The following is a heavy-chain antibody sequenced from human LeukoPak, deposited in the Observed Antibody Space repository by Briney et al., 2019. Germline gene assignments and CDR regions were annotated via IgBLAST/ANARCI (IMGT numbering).Heavy chain of an antibody. J-gene: IGHJ4*02. D-gene: IGHD2-2*01. V-gene: IGHV4-34*01. CDR1: GGSFSGYY. CDR3: AREGETYCSSTSCYPGY. CDR2: IYHSGST. Sequence: SETLSLTCAVYGGSFSGYYWSWIRQPPGKGLEWIGYIYHSGSTYYNPSLKSRVTISVDRSKNQFSLKLSSVTAADTAVYYCAREGETYCSSTSCYPGYWGQGTLVTVSS.